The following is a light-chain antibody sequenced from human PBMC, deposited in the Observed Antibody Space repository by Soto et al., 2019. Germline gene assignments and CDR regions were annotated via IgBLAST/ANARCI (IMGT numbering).Light chain of an antibody. J-gene: IGKJ1*01. Sequence: QMTQSPSTLSASVGDRVTITCRASQNIDAWLAWYQPKPGKAPKVLIYKASTLKSGVPSRFSGSGSGTEFTLTISSLQPDDFATYYCQHYNSYSEAFGQGTKVDIK. CDR2: KAS. CDR3: QHYNSYSEA. CDR1: QNIDAW. V-gene: IGKV1-5*03.